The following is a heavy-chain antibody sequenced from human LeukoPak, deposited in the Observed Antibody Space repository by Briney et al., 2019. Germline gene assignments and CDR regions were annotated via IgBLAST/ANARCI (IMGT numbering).Heavy chain of an antibody. D-gene: IGHD6-13*01. CDR2: IYSGGST. J-gene: IGHJ6*02. Sequence: GGSLRLSCAASGFTVSSNYMSWVRQAPGKGLEWVSVIYSGGSTYYADSVKGRFTISRDNSKNTLYLQMNSLRAEDTAVYYCAKDGYGSSPYYYYGMDVWGQGTTVTVSS. CDR3: AKDGYGSSPYYYYGMDV. V-gene: IGHV3-53*01. CDR1: GFTVSSNY.